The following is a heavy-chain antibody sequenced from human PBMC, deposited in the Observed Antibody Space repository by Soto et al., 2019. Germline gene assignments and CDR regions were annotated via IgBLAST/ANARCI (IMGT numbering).Heavy chain of an antibody. J-gene: IGHJ5*02. CDR2: IYHSGGT. V-gene: IGHV4-38-2*01. CDR1: VYSISSGYY. Sequence: SETLSLTCAVSVYSISSGYYWVWIRQPPWKGLEWIGCIYHSGGTYYNPSLRSRVTISVDTYKNQFSLKLSSVTAADTAVYYCASQRGYCSSTSCYMANKWFDPWGQGTLVTVS. CDR3: ASQRGYCSSTSCYMANKWFDP. D-gene: IGHD2-2*02.